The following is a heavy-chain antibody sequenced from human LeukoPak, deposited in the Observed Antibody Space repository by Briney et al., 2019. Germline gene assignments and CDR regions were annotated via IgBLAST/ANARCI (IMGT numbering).Heavy chain of an antibody. CDR1: GGSISSYY. J-gene: IGHJ5*02. CDR2: IYTSGST. V-gene: IGHV4-4*07. D-gene: IGHD2-2*02. Sequence: SETLSLTCTVSGGSISSYYWSCIRQPAGKGLEWIGRIYTSGSTNYNPSLKSRVTLSVDTSKNQFSLKLSSVTAADTAVYYCARGPGAAAAIPGRRSGLDPWGQGTLVTVSS. CDR3: ARGPGAAAAIPGRRSGLDP.